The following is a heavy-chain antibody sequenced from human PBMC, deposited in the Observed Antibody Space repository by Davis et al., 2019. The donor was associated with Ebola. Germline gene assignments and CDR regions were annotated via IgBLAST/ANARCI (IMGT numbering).Heavy chain of an antibody. CDR2: ISGSGGST. J-gene: IGHJ4*02. CDR1: GFTFSSNA. CDR3: TKDNSGSGNYYSPFDY. D-gene: IGHD3-10*01. Sequence: GESLKISCAASGFTFSSNAMSWVRQAPGKGLEWVSAISGSGGSTYYADSLKGRFTISRDNSKNTLYLQVNSLRAEDTAVYYCTKDNSGSGNYYSPFDYWGQGALVTVSS. V-gene: IGHV3-23*01.